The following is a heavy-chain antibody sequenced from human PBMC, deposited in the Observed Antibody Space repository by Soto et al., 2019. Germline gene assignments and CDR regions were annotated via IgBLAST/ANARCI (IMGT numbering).Heavy chain of an antibody. CDR2: INPNSGGT. CDR3: ARLSGSYYSAFDI. Sequence: ASVKVSCKASGYTFTGYYMHWVRQAPGQGLEWMGWINPNSGGTNYAQKFQGWVTMTRDTSISTAYMELSRLRSDDTAVYYCARLSGSYYSAFDIWGQGTMVTVSS. CDR1: GYTFTGYY. D-gene: IGHD1-26*01. V-gene: IGHV1-2*04. J-gene: IGHJ3*02.